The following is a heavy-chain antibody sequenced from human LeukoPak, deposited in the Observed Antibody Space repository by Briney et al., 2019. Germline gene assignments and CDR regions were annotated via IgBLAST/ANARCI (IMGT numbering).Heavy chain of an antibody. V-gene: IGHV3-13*01. J-gene: IGHJ6*02. CDR3: ARAPLSYYGSGSYYYYGMDV. CDR1: GFTFSSYD. D-gene: IGHD3-10*01. Sequence: GGSLRLSCAASGFTFSSYDMHWVRQATGKGLEWVSAIGTAGDTYYPGSVKGRFTISRENAKNSLYLQMNSLRAGDTAVYYCARAPLSYYGSGSYYYYGMDVWGQGTTVTVSS. CDR2: IGTAGDT.